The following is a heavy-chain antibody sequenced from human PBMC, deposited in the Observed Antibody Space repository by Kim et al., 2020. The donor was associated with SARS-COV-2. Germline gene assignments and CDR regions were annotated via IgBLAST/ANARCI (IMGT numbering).Heavy chain of an antibody. V-gene: IGHV4-34*01. CDR1: HGSLSGYY. D-gene: IGHD3-16*01. Sequence: SETLSLTCAVYHGSLSGYYWSWMRQPPGKGLEWIGEINHSGSTSYNPSLKSRVTISVDTSKNQFSLKLSSVTAADTAVYYCATLTLGGTSSNYYDDVDVWGQGTTVTVSS. CDR3: ATLTLGGTSSNYYDDVDV. CDR2: INHSGST. J-gene: IGHJ6*02.